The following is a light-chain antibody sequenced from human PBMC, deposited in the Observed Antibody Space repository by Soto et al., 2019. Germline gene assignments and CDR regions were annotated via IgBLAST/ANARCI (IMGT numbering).Light chain of an antibody. CDR1: QGIGSY. J-gene: IGKJ4*01. CDR2: AAS. V-gene: IGKV1-9*01. Sequence: IQLTQSPSSLSASEGDRVTISCRASQGIGSYLAWYQQKPGKAPKVLIYAASTLQSGVPSRFSGSGSGTDFTLTISSLQAEDSATYYCQQLESYPLTFGGGTKMEIK. CDR3: QQLESYPLT.